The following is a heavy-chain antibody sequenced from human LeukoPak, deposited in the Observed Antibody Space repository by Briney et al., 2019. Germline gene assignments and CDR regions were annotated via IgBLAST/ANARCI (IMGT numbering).Heavy chain of an antibody. V-gene: IGHV3-7*01. J-gene: IGHJ4*02. Sequence: GGSLRLSCAASGFTFSSSWMSWVRQAPGKGLEWVANIKQDGSEKYYVDSVKGRFTISRDNAKNLLYLQMNSLRAEDTAVYYCAREKLDTRGYVDYWGQGTLVTVSS. CDR2: IKQDGSEK. CDR1: GFTFSSSW. CDR3: AREKLDTRGYVDY. D-gene: IGHD3-22*01.